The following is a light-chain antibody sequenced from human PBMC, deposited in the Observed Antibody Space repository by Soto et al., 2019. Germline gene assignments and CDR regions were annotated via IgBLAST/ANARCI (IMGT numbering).Light chain of an antibody. CDR2: EVS. CDR3: SSYTTSSTRV. J-gene: IGLJ1*01. V-gene: IGLV2-14*01. Sequence: QSALTQPASVSGSPGQSIAISCTVSSSDVGIYNYVSWYQQHPGKVPKLIIYEVSNRPSGVSNRFSGSKSGNTASLHISGLQAEDEADYYCSSYTTSSTRVFGTGTKVTVL. CDR1: SSDVGIYNY.